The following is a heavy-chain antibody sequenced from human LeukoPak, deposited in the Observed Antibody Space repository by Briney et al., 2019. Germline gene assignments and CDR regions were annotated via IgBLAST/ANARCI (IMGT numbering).Heavy chain of an antibody. V-gene: IGHV4-59*01. J-gene: IGHJ4*02. CDR3: ARDLWNLYFDY. CDR2: IYYSGGT. Sequence: SETLSLTCTVSGGSISSYYWSWIRQPPGKGLEWIGYIYYSGGTNYNPSLKSRVTISVDTSKNQFSLKLSSVTAADTAVYYCARDLWNLYFDYWGQGTLVTVSS. D-gene: IGHD1-1*01. CDR1: GGSISSYY.